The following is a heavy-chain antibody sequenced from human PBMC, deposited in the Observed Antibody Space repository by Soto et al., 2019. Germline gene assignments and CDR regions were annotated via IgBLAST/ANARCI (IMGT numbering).Heavy chain of an antibody. CDR2: IWYDGSNK. CDR3: ARDGQVINSYGFSKRGFFDY. V-gene: IGHV3-33*01. D-gene: IGHD5-18*01. J-gene: IGHJ4*02. CDR1: GFTFSSYG. Sequence: GGSLRLSCAASGFTFSSYGMHWVRQAPGKGLEWVAVIWYDGSNKYYADSVKGRFTISRDNSKNTLYLQMNSLRAEDTAVYYCARDGQVINSYGFSKRGFFDYWGQGTLVTVSS.